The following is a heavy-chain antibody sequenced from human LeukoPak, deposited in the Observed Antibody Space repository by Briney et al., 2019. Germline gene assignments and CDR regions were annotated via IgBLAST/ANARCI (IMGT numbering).Heavy chain of an antibody. D-gene: IGHD4-23*01. V-gene: IGHV1-46*01. CDR1: GYTFTSYY. CDR2: INPSGGST. Sequence: ASVKVSCKASGYTFTSYYMHWVRQAPGQGLEWMGIINPSGGSTSYAQKFQGRVTMTRDTSTSTVYMELSSLRSDDTAVYYCARDLYRSRGNFPAGGHYWGQGTLVTVSS. J-gene: IGHJ4*02. CDR3: ARDLYRSRGNFPAGGHY.